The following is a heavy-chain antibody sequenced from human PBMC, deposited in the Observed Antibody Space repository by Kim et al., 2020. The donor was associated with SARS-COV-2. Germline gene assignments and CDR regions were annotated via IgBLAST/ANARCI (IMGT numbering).Heavy chain of an antibody. V-gene: IGHV1-69*13. CDR1: GGTFSSYA. CDR3: AREGTVVRGVNYYGMDV. CDR2: IIPIFGTA. D-gene: IGHD3-10*01. J-gene: IGHJ6*02. Sequence: SVKVSCKASGGTFSSYAISWVRQAPGQGLEWMGGIIPIFGTANYAQKFQGRVTITADESTSTAYMELSSLRSEDTAVYYCAREGTVVRGVNYYGMDVWGQGTTVTVSS.